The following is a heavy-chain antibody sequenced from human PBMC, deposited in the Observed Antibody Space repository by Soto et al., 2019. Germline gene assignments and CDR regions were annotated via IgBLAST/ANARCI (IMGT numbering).Heavy chain of an antibody. Sequence: QVQLVQSGDEVRKPGSSVKVSCKASGYIFVNYGIAWVRXAXXXGXXWMGWISPYSGNTHYASKVQGRLTMTTDTXXXXXXXXXXXXXXXXXXXXXXAXXXNYVTPTPQDVWGQGTTVTVSS. CDR2: ISPYSGNT. CDR1: GYIFVNYG. CDR3: AXXXNYVTPTPQDV. J-gene: IGHJ6*02. D-gene: IGHD3-16*01. V-gene: IGHV1-18*01.